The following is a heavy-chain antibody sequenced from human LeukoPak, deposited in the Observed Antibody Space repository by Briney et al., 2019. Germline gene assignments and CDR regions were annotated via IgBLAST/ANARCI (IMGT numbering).Heavy chain of an antibody. J-gene: IGHJ3*02. Sequence: SETLSLTCDVSGGSISSDNWWSWVRQPPGKGLEWIGNIFYSGSTYYSPSLKSRVTISLDTSRNQFSLKLNSVTAADTAVYYCAKSNGYGLVDIWGQGTMVTVSS. CDR1: GGSISSDNW. D-gene: IGHD3-10*01. CDR2: IFYSGST. CDR3: AKSNGYGLVDI. V-gene: IGHV4-4*02.